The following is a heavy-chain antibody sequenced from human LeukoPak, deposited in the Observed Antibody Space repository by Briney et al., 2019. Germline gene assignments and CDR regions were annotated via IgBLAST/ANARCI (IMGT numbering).Heavy chain of an antibody. CDR3: ARELEILPKINWFDP. V-gene: IGHV3-20*04. CDR1: GFTFDDYG. J-gene: IGHJ5*02. CDR2: INWNGGST. Sequence: GGSLRLSCAASGFTFDDYGMSWVRQAPGKGLEWVSGINWNGGSTGYADSVKGRFTISRDNSKNTLYLQMNSLRAEDTAVYYCARELEILPKINWFDPWGQGTLVTVSS.